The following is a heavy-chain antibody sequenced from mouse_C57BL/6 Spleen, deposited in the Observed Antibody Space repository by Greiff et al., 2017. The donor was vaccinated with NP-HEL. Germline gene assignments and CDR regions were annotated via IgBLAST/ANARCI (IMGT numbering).Heavy chain of an antibody. Sequence: VQLQESGAELVRPGASVTLSCKASGYTFTDYEMPWVKQTPVHGLEWIGAIDPETGGTAYHQKFKGKAILTADKSSSTAYMELRSLTSEDAAVYYCTRKDGNYYFDYWGQGTTLTVSS. CDR3: TRKDGNYYFDY. D-gene: IGHD2-1*01. V-gene: IGHV1-15*01. CDR2: IDPETGGT. CDR1: GYTFTDYE. J-gene: IGHJ2*01.